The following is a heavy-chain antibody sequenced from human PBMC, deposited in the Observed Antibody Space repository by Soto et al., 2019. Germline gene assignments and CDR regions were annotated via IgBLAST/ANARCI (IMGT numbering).Heavy chain of an antibody. D-gene: IGHD2-15*01. CDR1: GFIFRSYG. J-gene: IGHJ4*02. Sequence: QVQLVGSGGGVVQPGRSLRLSCAASGFIFRSYGKHWVRQAPGKGLEWVAAIAYDGADTYYLDSVKGRFTISRDNSRDTLHLQMNNLRVEDTAVYYCAKGGGYCSIGSCRTDYWGQGTLVTVSS. CDR3: AKGGGYCSIGSCRTDY. V-gene: IGHV3-30*18. CDR2: IAYDGADT.